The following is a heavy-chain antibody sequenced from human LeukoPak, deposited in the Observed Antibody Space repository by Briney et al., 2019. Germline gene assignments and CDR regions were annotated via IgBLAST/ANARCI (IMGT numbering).Heavy chain of an antibody. CDR1: AFTFSSYA. CDR2: LSGTGGNT. V-gene: IGHV3-23*01. Sequence: GGSLRLSCAASAFTFSSYAMAWVRQAPGKGLEWVSTLSGTGGNTYYADSVRGRFTISRGNSKNALYLQMNSLRAEDTAVYYCAKEIHDSSGYYSYFDYWGQGTLVTVSS. J-gene: IGHJ4*02. CDR3: AKEIHDSSGYYSYFDY. D-gene: IGHD3-22*01.